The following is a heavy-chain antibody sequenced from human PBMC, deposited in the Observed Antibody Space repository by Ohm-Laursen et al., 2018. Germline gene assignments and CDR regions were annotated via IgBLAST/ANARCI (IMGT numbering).Heavy chain of an antibody. CDR2: ISGSGGST. D-gene: IGHD3-22*01. CDR3: AKAIGYMIVVVNHDY. CDR1: GFTFSSYA. J-gene: IGHJ4*02. V-gene: IGHV3-23*01. Sequence: SLRLSCTASGFTFSSYAMSWVRQAPGKGLEWVSAISGSGGSTYYADSVKGRFTISRDNSKNTLYLQMNSLRAEDTAVYYCAKAIGYMIVVVNHDYWGQGTLVTVSS.